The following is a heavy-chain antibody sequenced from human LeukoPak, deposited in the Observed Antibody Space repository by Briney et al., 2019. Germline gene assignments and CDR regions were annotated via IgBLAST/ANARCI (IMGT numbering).Heavy chain of an antibody. V-gene: IGHV7-4-1*02. CDR1: GYTFTRYA. CDR2: INTNTGNP. CDR3: ARAGWGGYDLTWFDP. Sequence: ASVKVSCKASGYTFTRYAMNWVRQAPGQGLEWMGWINTNTGNPTYAQGFTGRFVLSLDTSVSTAYLQISSLKAEDTAVYYCARAGWGGYDLTWFDPWGQGTLVTVSS. D-gene: IGHD5-12*01. J-gene: IGHJ5*02.